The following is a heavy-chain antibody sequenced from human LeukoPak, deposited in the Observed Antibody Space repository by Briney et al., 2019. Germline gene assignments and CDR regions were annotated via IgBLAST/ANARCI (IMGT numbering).Heavy chain of an antibody. J-gene: IGHJ4*02. D-gene: IGHD3-22*01. CDR1: EFTFSNYA. Sequence: PGGSLRLSCAASEFTFSNYAMNWVRQAPGKGLEWVSIIYSGGGTYYADSVKGRFTISRDNSKNTLYLQMNSLRADDTAVYYCARGCYYERSGYCPFDYWGPGTLVTVSS. V-gene: IGHV3-53*01. CDR2: IYSGGGT. CDR3: ARGCYYERSGYCPFDY.